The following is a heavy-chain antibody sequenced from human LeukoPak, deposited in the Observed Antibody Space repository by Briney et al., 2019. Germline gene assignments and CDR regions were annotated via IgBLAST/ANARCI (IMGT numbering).Heavy chain of an antibody. Sequence: PGRSLRLSCAASGFTFDDYAMHWVRQAPGKGLEWVSGISWNSGRIGYADSVKGRFTISRDNAKNSLYLQMNSLRAEDTALYYCAKDIGEAVAGGDYFDYWGQGTLVTVSS. J-gene: IGHJ4*02. CDR3: AKDIGEAVAGGDYFDY. CDR2: ISWNSGRI. CDR1: GFTFDDYA. V-gene: IGHV3-9*01. D-gene: IGHD6-19*01.